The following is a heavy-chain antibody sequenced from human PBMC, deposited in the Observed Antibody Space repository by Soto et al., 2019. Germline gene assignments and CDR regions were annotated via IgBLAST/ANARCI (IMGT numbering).Heavy chain of an antibody. CDR3: AKVLTELVPRYFDT. D-gene: IGHD6-13*01. CDR2: ITPGGGIT. J-gene: IGHJ4*02. Sequence: QVQLVQSGAEVKKPGASVRVSCKASGYTFTTYDIHWVRQVPGLGLVWMGIITPGGGITSYAQKFKGRITMTRDTSTSTVYMELSSLRSEDTAMYYCAKVLTELVPRYFDTWGQGTLVTVSS. CDR1: GYTFTTYD. V-gene: IGHV1-46*01.